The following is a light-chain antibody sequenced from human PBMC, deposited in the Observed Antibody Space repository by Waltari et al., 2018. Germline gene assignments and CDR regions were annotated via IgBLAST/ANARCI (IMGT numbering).Light chain of an antibody. CDR1: PHVVGTY. CDR2: GTD. V-gene: IGKV3-20*01. CDR3: QQYGNLPIT. Sequence: EIVLTPSPGPLSLSPGERATRSCRARPHVVGTYLAWYQQKPGPAPRLLIPGTDTRATGIPDRFTGSESGTDFTLTISRLEPEDLAVYYCQQYGNLPITFGQGTRLEIK. J-gene: IGKJ5*01.